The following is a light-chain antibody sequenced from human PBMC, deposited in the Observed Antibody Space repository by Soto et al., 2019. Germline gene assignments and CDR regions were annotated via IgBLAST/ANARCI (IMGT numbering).Light chain of an antibody. CDR1: QTLLHSNGYNY. J-gene: IGKJ4*01. CDR3: QQYGSSIT. CDR2: LGS. Sequence: DIVMTQSPLSLPVTPGEPASISCGSSQTLLHSNGYNYLDWYLQKPGQSPRLLIYLGSNRASGVPDRFSGRGSWADFTLTISRLETEDFAVYYCQQYGSSITFGGGTKVDIK. V-gene: IGKV2-28*01.